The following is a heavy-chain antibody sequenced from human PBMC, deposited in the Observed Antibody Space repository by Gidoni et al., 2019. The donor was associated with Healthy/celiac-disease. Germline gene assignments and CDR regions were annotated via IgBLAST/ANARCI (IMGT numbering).Heavy chain of an antibody. J-gene: IGHJ6*02. CDR1: GFTFDDYT. CDR2: ISWDGGST. D-gene: IGHD6-6*01. V-gene: IGHV3-43*01. Sequence: EVQLVESGGVVVQPGGSLRLSCAASGFTFDDYTMHWVRQAPGKGLEWVSLISWDGGSTYYADSVKGRFTISRDNSKNSLYLQMNSLRTEDTALYYCAGSSIAARPRFVDYYYGMDVWGQGTTVTVSS. CDR3: AGSSIAARPRFVDYYYGMDV.